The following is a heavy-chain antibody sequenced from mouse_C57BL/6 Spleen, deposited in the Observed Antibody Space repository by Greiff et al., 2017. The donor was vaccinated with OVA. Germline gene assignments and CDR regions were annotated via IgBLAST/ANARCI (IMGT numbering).Heavy chain of an antibody. V-gene: IGHV1-66*01. CDR3: ARLRAYYDYSYALDY. Sequence: QVQLQQSGPELVKPGASVKISCKASGYSFTSYYIHWVKQRPGQGLEWIGWIYPGSGNTKYNEKFKGQAKLTADTSSSTAYMQLSSLTSEDSAVYYCARLRAYYDYSYALDYWGQGTSVTVSS. CDR1: GYSFTSYY. D-gene: IGHD2-4*01. CDR2: IYPGSGNT. J-gene: IGHJ4*01.